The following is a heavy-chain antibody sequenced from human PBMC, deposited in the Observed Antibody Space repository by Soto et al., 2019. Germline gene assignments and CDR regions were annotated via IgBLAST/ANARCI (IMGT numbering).Heavy chain of an antibody. CDR3: ARQPESTSYFDY. J-gene: IGHJ4*02. CDR2: VYQSGTT. V-gene: IGHV4-39*01. Sequence: SETLSLTSSVSGASISTSGDFWGWIRQAPGKGLEWIGNVYQSGTTRLNPSLKSRVSIFVDRSKNQFSLELNSATAADRAVYYCARQPESTSYFDYWGQGILVTVSS. CDR1: GASISTSGDF. D-gene: IGHD2-2*01.